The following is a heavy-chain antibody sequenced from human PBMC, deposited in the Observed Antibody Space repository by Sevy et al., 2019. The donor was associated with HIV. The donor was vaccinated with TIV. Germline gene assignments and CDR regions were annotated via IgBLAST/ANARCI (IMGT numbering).Heavy chain of an antibody. J-gene: IGHJ4*02. CDR1: GFIFSYYG. Sequence: GGSLRLSCAASGFIFSYYGMHWVRQAPGKGLEWVAVIWYDGSNTIYADSVKGRFPISRDNSKNILYLQMNSLRDEDTAEYYCARDPHEIMLSGSYYLYWGQGTRVTVSS. V-gene: IGHV3-33*01. CDR2: IWYDGSNT. CDR3: ARDPHEIMLSGSYYLY. D-gene: IGHD1-26*01.